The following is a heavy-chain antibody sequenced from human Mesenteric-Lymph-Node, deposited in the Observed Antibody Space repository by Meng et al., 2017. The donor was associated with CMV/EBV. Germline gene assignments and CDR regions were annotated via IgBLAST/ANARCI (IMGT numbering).Heavy chain of an antibody. Sequence: GGSLRLSCAASGFTFSSYWMSWVRQAPGKGLEWVANIKQDGSEKNYVDSVKGRFTISRDNAKNSLYLQMNSLRAEDSAVYYCARDKVEGATHFDHWGQGTLVTVSS. CDR2: IKQDGSEK. J-gene: IGHJ4*02. V-gene: IGHV3-7*01. D-gene: IGHD1-26*01. CDR1: GFTFSSYW. CDR3: ARDKVEGATHFDH.